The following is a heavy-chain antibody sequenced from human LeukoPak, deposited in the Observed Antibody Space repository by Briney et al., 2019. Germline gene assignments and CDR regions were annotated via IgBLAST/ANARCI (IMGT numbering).Heavy chain of an antibody. V-gene: IGHV3-53*01. J-gene: IGHJ5*02. CDR3: ARDPDYYDSSGLNWFDP. Sequence: GGSLRLSCTVSGFTVSSNSMSWVRQAPGKGLEWVSFIYSDNTHYSDSVKGRFTISRDNSKNTLYLQMNSLRAEDTAVHYCARDPDYYDSSGLNWFDPWGQGTLVTVSS. CDR2: IYSDNT. D-gene: IGHD3-22*01. CDR1: GFTVSSNS.